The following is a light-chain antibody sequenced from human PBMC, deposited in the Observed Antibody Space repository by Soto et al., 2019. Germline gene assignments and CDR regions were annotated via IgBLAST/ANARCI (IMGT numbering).Light chain of an antibody. Sequence: QSVLTQPPSASGSPGQSGTISCTGTSSDVGGYNYVSWYQQHPGKAPKRMIYEVSKRPSGVPARFSGSKSGNTASLTVSGRQSEDEADSDCSSYAGSDPPFVFGTGINLTVL. CDR3: SSYAGSDPPFV. CDR2: EVS. J-gene: IGLJ1*01. V-gene: IGLV2-8*01. CDR1: SSDVGGYNY.